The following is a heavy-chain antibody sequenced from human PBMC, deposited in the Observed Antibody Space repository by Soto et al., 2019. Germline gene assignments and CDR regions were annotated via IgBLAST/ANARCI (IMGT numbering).Heavy chain of an antibody. CDR3: AGGGYSLEVKVAFDI. J-gene: IGHJ3*02. Sequence: QVQLQESGPGLVNPSGTLSLTCAVSGGSISSSNWWSWVRQPPGKGLEWIGEIYHSGSTNYNPSLKTRVTISVDKSEDRFFQNLSAVSDADTAVYYCAGGGYSLEVKVAFDIRGQGTMVTVSS. V-gene: IGHV4-4*02. CDR1: GGSISSSNW. D-gene: IGHD3-16*01. CDR2: IYHSGST.